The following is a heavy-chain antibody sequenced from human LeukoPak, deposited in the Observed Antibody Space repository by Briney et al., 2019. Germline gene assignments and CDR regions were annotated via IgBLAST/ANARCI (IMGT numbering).Heavy chain of an antibody. CDR2: IYHSGST. Sequence: PSETLSLTYAVSGYSISSGYYWGWIRQPPGKGLEWIGSIYHSGSTYYNPSLKSRVTISVDTSKNQFSLKLSSVTAADTAVYYCARARAVTMVRGVITNNWFDPWGQGTLVTVSS. V-gene: IGHV4-38-2*01. D-gene: IGHD3-10*01. CDR3: ARARAVTMVRGVITNNWFDP. CDR1: GYSISSGYY. J-gene: IGHJ5*02.